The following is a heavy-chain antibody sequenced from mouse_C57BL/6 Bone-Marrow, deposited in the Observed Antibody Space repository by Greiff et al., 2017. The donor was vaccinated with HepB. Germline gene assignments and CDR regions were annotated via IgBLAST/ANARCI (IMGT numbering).Heavy chain of an antibody. CDR2: ISYDGSN. Sequence: EVQRVESGPGLVKPSQSLSLTCSVTGYSITSGYYWNWIRQFPGNKLEWMGYISYDGSNNYNPSLKNRISITRDTSKNQFFLKLNSVTTEDTATYYCARERGLRRYWYFDVWGTGTTVTVSS. J-gene: IGHJ1*03. CDR1: GYSITSGYY. CDR3: ARERGLRRYWYFDV. D-gene: IGHD2-4*01. V-gene: IGHV3-6*01.